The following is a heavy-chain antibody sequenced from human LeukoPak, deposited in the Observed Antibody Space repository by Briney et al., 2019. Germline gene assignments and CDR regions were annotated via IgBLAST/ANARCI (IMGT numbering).Heavy chain of an antibody. V-gene: IGHV4-59*08. J-gene: IGHJ4*02. Sequence: PSETLSLTCTVSGGSISSYYWSWIRQPPGKGLEWIGYIYYSGSTNYNPSLKSRVTISVETSKNQFSLKLSSVTAADTAVYYCARRGYPTASYFDYWGQGTLVTVSS. CDR3: ARRGYPTASYFDY. CDR1: GGSISSYY. CDR2: IYYSGST. D-gene: IGHD2-15*01.